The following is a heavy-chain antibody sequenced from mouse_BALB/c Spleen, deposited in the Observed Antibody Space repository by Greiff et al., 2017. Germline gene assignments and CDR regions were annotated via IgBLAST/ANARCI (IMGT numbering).Heavy chain of an antibody. D-gene: IGHD2-3*01. CDR1: GFTFSSYT. V-gene: IGHV5-12-2*01. CDR3: ARLNDGYYYFDY. CDR2: ISNGGGST. Sequence: EVQVVESGGGLVQPGGSLKLSCAASGFTFSSYTMSWVRQTPEKRLEWVAYISNGGGSTYYPDTVKGRFTISRDNAKNTLYLQMSSLKSEDTAMYYCARLNDGYYYFDYWGQGTTLTVSS. J-gene: IGHJ2*01.